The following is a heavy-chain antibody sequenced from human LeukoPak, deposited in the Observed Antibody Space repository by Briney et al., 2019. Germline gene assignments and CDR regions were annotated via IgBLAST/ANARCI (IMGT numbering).Heavy chain of an antibody. CDR3: AKPESSGWYSDAFDI. CDR1: GFTFSSYG. J-gene: IGHJ3*02. Sequence: GGSLRLSCAASGFTFSSYGMHWVRQAPGKGLEWVAVIWYDGTNKYYADSVKGRFTISRDNSKNTLYLQMNSLRAEDTAVYYCAKPESSGWYSDAFDIWGQGTMVTVSS. D-gene: IGHD6-19*01. CDR2: IWYDGTNK. V-gene: IGHV3-30*02.